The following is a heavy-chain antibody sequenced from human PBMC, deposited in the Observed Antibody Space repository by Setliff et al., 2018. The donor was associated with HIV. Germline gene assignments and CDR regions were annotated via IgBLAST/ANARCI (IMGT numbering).Heavy chain of an antibody. V-gene: IGHV3-23*01. CDR1: GFTFTNYA. J-gene: IGHJ4*02. CDR3: ARANSNYLHLAN. D-gene: IGHD4-4*01. Sequence: GSLRLSCAASGFTFTNYAMSWVRQAPGKGLEWVSVISGSGGSTYYADFVKGRFTISRDNSKNTVYLQMNSLRVEDTAVYYCARANSNYLHLANWGQGTLVTVSS. CDR2: ISGSGGST.